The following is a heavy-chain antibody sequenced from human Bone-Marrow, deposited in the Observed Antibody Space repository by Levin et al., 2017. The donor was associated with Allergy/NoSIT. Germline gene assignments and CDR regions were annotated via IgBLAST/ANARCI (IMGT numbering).Heavy chain of an antibody. CDR3: ARMTAGDSEEDY. V-gene: IGHV1-8*01. J-gene: IGHJ4*02. CDR1: GYTFTSYD. Sequence: GASVKVSCKASGYTFTSYDIHWVRQATGQGLEWMGWMNPSSGNTGYSQKFQGRVTMTRNTSISTAYMELSSLRSEDTAVFYCARMTAGDSEEDYWGQGTLVTVSS. D-gene: IGHD3-16*01. CDR2: MNPSSGNT.